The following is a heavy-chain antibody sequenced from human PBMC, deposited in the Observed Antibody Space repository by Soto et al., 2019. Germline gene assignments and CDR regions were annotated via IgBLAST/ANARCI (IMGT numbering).Heavy chain of an antibody. CDR2: IYYSGST. J-gene: IGHJ5*02. CDR3: ARVFSDSSSFFDP. D-gene: IGHD6-13*01. V-gene: IGHV4-31*03. CDR1: GGSISSGGYY. Sequence: PSETLSLTCTVSGGSISSGGYYWSWIRQHPGKGLEWIGYIYYSGSTYYNPSLKSRFTISVDTSKNQFSLKLSSVTAADTAVYYCARVFSDSSSFFDPWGQGTLVTVSS.